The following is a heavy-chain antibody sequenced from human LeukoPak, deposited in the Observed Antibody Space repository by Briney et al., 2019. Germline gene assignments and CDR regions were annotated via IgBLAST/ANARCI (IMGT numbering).Heavy chain of an antibody. CDR3: ARDRGTVAGIPGDY. Sequence: SVKVSCKASGGTFSSYAISWVRQAPGQGLEWMRRIIPILGIANYAQKFQGRVTITADKSTSTAYMELSSLRSEDTAVYYCARDRGTVAGIPGDYWGQGTLVTVSS. D-gene: IGHD6-19*01. CDR1: GGTFSSYA. CDR2: IIPILGIA. J-gene: IGHJ4*02. V-gene: IGHV1-69*04.